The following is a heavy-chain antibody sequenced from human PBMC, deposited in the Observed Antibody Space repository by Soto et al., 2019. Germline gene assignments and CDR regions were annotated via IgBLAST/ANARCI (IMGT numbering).Heavy chain of an antibody. Sequence: PSETLSLTCTVSGGSVSSGSYYWSWIRQPPGKGLEWIGYIYYSGSTNYNPSLKSRVTISVDTSKNQFSLKLSSVTAADTAVYYCARIDSVPYFSGMDVWGQGTTVTVSS. CDR1: GGSVSSGSYY. D-gene: IGHD3-3*01. V-gene: IGHV4-61*01. CDR3: ARIDSVPYFSGMDV. CDR2: IYYSGST. J-gene: IGHJ6*02.